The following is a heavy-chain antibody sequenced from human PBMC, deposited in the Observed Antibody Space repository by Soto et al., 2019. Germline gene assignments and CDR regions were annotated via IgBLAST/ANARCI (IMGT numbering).Heavy chain of an antibody. Sequence: ASVKVSCKASGYTFTGFYVHWVRQAPGQGLEWMGWINPITGGTNYAQKFQGWVTMTRDTSISTAYLELNRLKSDDTAVYYCASARRGSSSSESFDYWGQGTPVTVSS. D-gene: IGHD6-6*01. CDR1: GYTFTGFY. J-gene: IGHJ4*02. CDR3: ASARRGSSSSESFDY. CDR2: INPITGGT. V-gene: IGHV1-2*04.